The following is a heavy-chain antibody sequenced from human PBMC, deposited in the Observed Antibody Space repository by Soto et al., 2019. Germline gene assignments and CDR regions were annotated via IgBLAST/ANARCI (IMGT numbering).Heavy chain of an antibody. Sequence: GGSLRLSCAASGFTFSSYAMHWVRQAPGKGLEWVAVISYDGSNKYYVDSVRGRFSTSRDSTRNSLYLNMDSLRVEDTATYYCVRGTPTPGLDIWGRGTTVTSP. CDR2: ISYDGSNK. CDR1: GFTFSSYA. CDR3: VRGTPTPGLDI. V-gene: IGHV3-30-3*01. J-gene: IGHJ6*02. D-gene: IGHD1-1*01.